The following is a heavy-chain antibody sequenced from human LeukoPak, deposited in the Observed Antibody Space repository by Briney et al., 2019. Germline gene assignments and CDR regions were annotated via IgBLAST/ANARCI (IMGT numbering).Heavy chain of an antibody. Sequence: GRSLRLSCAASGFTFSSYGMHWVRQAPGKGLEWVAVIWYDGSNKYYADSVKGRFTISRDNSKNTLYLQMNSLRAEDTAVYYCAKDLGGDAFDIWGQGTMVTVSS. J-gene: IGHJ3*02. CDR1: GFTFSSYG. CDR3: AKDLGGDAFDI. D-gene: IGHD3-16*01. V-gene: IGHV3-33*06. CDR2: IWYDGSNK.